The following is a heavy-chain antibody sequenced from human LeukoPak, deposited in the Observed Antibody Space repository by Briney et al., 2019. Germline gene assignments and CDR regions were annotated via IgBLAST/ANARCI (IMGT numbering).Heavy chain of an antibody. V-gene: IGHV4-34*01. D-gene: IGHD3-22*01. CDR2: INHSGST. CDR3: ARGRYGGYYDSSGYYQYYFGY. CDR1: GGSFSGYY. J-gene: IGHJ4*02. Sequence: SETLSLTCAVYGGSFSGYYWSWIRQPPGKGLEWIGEINHSGSTNYNPSLKSRVTISVDTSKNQFSLKLSSVTAADTAVYYCARGRYGGYYDSSGYYQYYFGYWGQGTLVTVSS.